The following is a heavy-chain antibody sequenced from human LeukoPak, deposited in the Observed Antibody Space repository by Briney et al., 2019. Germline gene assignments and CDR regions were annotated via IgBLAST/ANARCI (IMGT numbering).Heavy chain of an antibody. CDR2: ISPAGDST. D-gene: IGHD2-2*01. Sequence: GGSLRLSCTASGFTFSDYSMSWVRQASGAGLEWVSAISPAGDSTTDADSVKGRFTISRDNSKSTLYLQMNGLTAEDTALYYCARRLVTAGITDFFDSWGQGTLVSVSS. CDR1: GFTFSDYS. J-gene: IGHJ4*02. CDR3: ARRLVTAGITDFFDS. V-gene: IGHV3-23*01.